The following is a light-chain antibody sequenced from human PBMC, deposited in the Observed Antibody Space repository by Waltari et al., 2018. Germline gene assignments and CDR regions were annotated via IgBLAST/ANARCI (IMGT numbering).Light chain of an antibody. CDR3: SSYTTSSAPGV. V-gene: IGLV2-14*01. J-gene: IGLJ1*01. CDR2: EVS. Sequence: SALTQPASVSGSPGQSITISCSGTASDVGAYDFVSWYQQHPGKAPHLIIYEVSNRPSGISNRFSASKSGNTASLTISGLQAEDEADYYCSSYTTSSAPGVFGTGTRVTVL. CDR1: ASDVGAYDF.